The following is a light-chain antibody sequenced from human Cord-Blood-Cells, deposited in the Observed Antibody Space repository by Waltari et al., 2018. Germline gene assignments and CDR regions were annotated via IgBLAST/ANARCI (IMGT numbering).Light chain of an antibody. CDR2: EVS. CDR3: CSYAGSSSYV. Sequence: QSALTQPASVSGSPGQSITISCTGTSSDVGSYNLVSWYQQHPGKAPKLMIYEVSKRPSAFSNRVSGSKSGNTASLTISGLQAEDEADYYCCSYAGSSSYVYGTGTKVTVL. J-gene: IGLJ1*01. CDR1: SSDVGSYNL. V-gene: IGLV2-23*02.